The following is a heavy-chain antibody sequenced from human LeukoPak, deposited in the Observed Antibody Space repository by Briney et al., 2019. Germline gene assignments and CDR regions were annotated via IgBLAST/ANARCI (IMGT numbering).Heavy chain of an antibody. V-gene: IGHV3-11*01. CDR1: GFTFSDYY. CDR2: ISSSGSTI. J-gene: IGHJ4*02. CDR3: ARVLGVFYGEYFDY. D-gene: IGHD4-17*01. Sequence: GGSLRLSGAGSGFTFSDYYMSWIRQAPGKGLEWVSYISSSGSTIYYADSVKGRFTISRDNAKNSLYLQMNSLRAEDTAVYYCARVLGVFYGEYFDYWGQGTLVTVSS.